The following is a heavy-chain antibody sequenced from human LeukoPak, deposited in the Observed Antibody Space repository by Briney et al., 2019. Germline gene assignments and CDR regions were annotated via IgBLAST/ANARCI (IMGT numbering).Heavy chain of an antibody. CDR2: INQDGREK. CDR3: ARAGDVGTTDY. J-gene: IGHJ4*02. Sequence: PGGSLRLSCEASGFTFSDHYMDWVRQAPGKGLEWVANINQDGREKYYVDSVEGRFTISRDNAKNSLYLQMNSLRVEDTAVYYCARAGDVGTTDYWGQGTLVTVSS. CDR1: GFTFSDHY. V-gene: IGHV3-7*01. D-gene: IGHD1-1*01.